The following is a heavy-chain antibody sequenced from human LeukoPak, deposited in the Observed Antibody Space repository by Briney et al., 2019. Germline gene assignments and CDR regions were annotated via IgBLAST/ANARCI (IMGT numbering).Heavy chain of an antibody. J-gene: IGHJ4*02. Sequence: GGSLRPSCTASGLTLSNYWMIWVRQAPGKGLEWVALIWYDGSNKYYADSVKGRLTISRDNSKNTLYLQMNSLRAEDTAVYYCAREGPRGNSQFDYWGQGTLVTVSS. V-gene: IGHV3-33*08. D-gene: IGHD2/OR15-2a*01. CDR2: IWYDGSNK. CDR3: AREGPRGNSQFDY. CDR1: GLTLSNYW.